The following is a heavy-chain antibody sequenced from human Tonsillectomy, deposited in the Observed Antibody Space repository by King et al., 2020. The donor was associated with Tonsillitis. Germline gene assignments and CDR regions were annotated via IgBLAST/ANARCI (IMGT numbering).Heavy chain of an antibody. V-gene: IGHV1-8*02. CDR1: GYTFISYD. J-gene: IGHJ4*02. CDR2: MNPKSGNT. D-gene: IGHD1-14*01. CDR3: ARGTSAPQPWAQANEHEPGVDY. Sequence: VQLVQSGAEVKKPGASVKVSCKASGYTFISYDINWVRQATGQGLEWMGWMNPKSGNTGFAQKFQGRVTMTRNTSISTAYMELSSLRSEDTAVYYCARGTSAPQPWAQANEHEPGVDYWGQGTLVTVSS.